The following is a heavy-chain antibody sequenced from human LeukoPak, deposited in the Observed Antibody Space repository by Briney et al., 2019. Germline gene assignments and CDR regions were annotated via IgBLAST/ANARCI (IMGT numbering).Heavy chain of an antibody. CDR2: IYHSGST. V-gene: IGHV4-4*02. Sequence: SETLSLTCAVSGGSITSGNWWSWVRQPPGKGLEWIGEIYHSGSTNYNPSLKSRVTISVDTSKNQFSLKLSSVTAADTAVYYCARPRIAVAGTPFDYWGQGTLVTVSS. D-gene: IGHD6-19*01. CDR3: ARPRIAVAGTPFDY. CDR1: GGSITSGNW. J-gene: IGHJ4*02.